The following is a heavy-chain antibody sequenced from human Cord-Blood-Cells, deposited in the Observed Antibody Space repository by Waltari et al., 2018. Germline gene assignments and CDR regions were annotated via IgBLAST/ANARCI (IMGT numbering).Heavy chain of an antibody. V-gene: IGHV4-31*03. Sequence: QVQLQESGPGLVKPSQTLSLTCTVSGDSISSGGYYWSWIRQHPGKGLEWIGYIYYSGSTYYNPSLKSRVTISVDTSKNQFSLKLSSVTAADTVVYYCARLDDSSGYYFDYWGQGTLVTVSS. D-gene: IGHD3-22*01. J-gene: IGHJ4*02. CDR2: IYYSGST. CDR3: ARLDDSSGYYFDY. CDR1: GDSISSGGYY.